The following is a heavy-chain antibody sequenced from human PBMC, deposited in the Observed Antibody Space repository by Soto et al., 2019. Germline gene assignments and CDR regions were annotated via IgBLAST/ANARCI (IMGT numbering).Heavy chain of an antibody. CDR3: AKVNGITIFGVPNWFDP. J-gene: IGHJ5*02. Sequence: GGSLRLSCAASGFTFSSYAMSWVRQAPGKGLEWVSAISGSGGSTYYADSVKGRFTISRDNSKNTLYLQMNSLRAEDTAVYYCAKVNGITIFGVPNWFDPWGQGTLVTVSS. CDR2: ISGSGGST. CDR1: GFTFSSYA. V-gene: IGHV3-23*01. D-gene: IGHD3-3*01.